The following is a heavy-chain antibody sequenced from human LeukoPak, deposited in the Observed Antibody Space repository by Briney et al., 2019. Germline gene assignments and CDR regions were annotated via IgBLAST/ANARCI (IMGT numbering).Heavy chain of an antibody. Sequence: PGGSLRLSCAASGFTFSSYAMHWVRQAPGKGLEWVAVISYDGSNKYYADSVKGRFTISRDSSKNTLYLQMNSLRAEDTAVYYCARDVASSGYYYFDYWGQGTLVTVSS. J-gene: IGHJ4*02. V-gene: IGHV3-30-3*01. CDR3: ARDVASSGYYYFDY. CDR2: ISYDGSNK. CDR1: GFTFSSYA. D-gene: IGHD3-22*01.